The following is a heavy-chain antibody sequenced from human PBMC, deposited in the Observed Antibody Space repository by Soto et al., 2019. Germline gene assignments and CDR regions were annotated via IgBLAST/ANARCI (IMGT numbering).Heavy chain of an antibody. V-gene: IGHV1-69*12. D-gene: IGHD5-18*01. CDR3: AYSANHRYFFDS. Sequence: QVQLVQSGAEVKKPGSSVKVSCKASGGSFRSYAVNWVRQAPGQGLECLGGIIPIFGTPNYAQKFHGRVSITADESTSTVDMDLISLTSEDTAVYYCAYSANHRYFFDSWGQGTLVTVSS. CDR1: GGSFRSYA. CDR2: IIPIFGTP. J-gene: IGHJ5*01.